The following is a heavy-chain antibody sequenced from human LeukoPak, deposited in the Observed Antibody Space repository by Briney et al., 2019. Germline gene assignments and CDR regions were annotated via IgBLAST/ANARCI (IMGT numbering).Heavy chain of an antibody. J-gene: IGHJ4*02. CDR3: ARAGGDCSGGSCYFDY. CDR1: GGSISSYY. D-gene: IGHD2-15*01. CDR2: IYYSGST. V-gene: IGHV4-59*01. Sequence: PSETLSLTCTVSGGSISSYYWSWIRQPPGKGLEWIGYIYYSGSTNYNPSLKSRVTISVDTSKNQFSLKLSSVTAADTAVYYCARAGGDCSGGSCYFDYWGQGTLVTVSS.